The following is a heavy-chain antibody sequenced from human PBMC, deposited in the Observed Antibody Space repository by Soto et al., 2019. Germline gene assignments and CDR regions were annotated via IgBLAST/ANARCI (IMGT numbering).Heavy chain of an antibody. J-gene: IGHJ4*02. CDR2: INPSGGSK. Sequence: QVQLVQSGAEVKKPGASVKVSCKASGYTFTTYYMHWVRQAPGQGVEWMGIINPSGGSKRYAQKFKGRVNMTRDTSTSTVYMELSSLKSEDTAVYYCARGLIYDSSGYYFDYWGQGTLVTVSS. V-gene: IGHV1-46*01. D-gene: IGHD3-22*01. CDR3: ARGLIYDSSGYYFDY. CDR1: GYTFTTYY.